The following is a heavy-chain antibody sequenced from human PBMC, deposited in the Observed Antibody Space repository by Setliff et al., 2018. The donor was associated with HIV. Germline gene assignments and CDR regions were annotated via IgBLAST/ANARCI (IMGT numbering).Heavy chain of an antibody. CDR2: IKSKTDGGTT. CDR1: GFLFTNAW. V-gene: IGHV3-15*01. J-gene: IGHJ4*02. D-gene: IGHD3-9*01. CDR3: TTGDILTGYQYLDY. Sequence: PGESLKISCAASGFLFTNAWMTWVRQAPGKGLEWVGRIKSKTDGGTTDYAAPVKGRFTISRDDPENTLFLQMNSLKNEDTAVYYCTTGDILTGYQYLDYWGQGTLVTVSS.